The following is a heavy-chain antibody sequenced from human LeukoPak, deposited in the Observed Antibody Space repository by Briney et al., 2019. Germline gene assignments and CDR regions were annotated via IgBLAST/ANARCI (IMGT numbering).Heavy chain of an antibody. Sequence: PSETLSLTCTVSGGSISSYYWSWIRQPPGKGLEWIGYIYYSGSTNYNPSLKSRVTISVDTSKNQFSLKLSSVTAADTAVYYCARLRNYYDSSGYLVGDAFDIWGQGTMVTVSS. V-gene: IGHV4-59*08. CDR1: GGSISSYY. D-gene: IGHD3-22*01. CDR2: IYYSGST. J-gene: IGHJ3*02. CDR3: ARLRNYYDSSGYLVGDAFDI.